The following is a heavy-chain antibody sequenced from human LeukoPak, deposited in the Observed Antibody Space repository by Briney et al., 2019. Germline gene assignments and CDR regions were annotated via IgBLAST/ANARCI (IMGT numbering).Heavy chain of an antibody. D-gene: IGHD4-17*01. V-gene: IGHV1-18*01. CDR1: GYTFTSYG. Sequence: ASVKVSCKASGYTFTSYGISWVRQAPGQGLEWMGWISAYNGNTNYAQKLQGRGTMTTDTSTSTAYMELRSLRSDDTAVYYCASHAFYGAYDAGWFDPWGHGTLVTVSS. CDR2: ISAYNGNT. CDR3: ASHAFYGAYDAGWFDP. J-gene: IGHJ5*02.